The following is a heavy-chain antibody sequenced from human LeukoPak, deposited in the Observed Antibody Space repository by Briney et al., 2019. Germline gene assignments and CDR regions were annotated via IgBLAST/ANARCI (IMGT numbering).Heavy chain of an antibody. CDR2: ISAYNGNT. Sequence: ASVKVSCKASGYTFTGYYMHWVRQAPGQGLEWMGWISAYNGNTNYAQKLQGRVTMTTDTSTSTAYMELRSLRSDDTAVYYCARFARWLSSDYWGQGTLVTVSS. V-gene: IGHV1-18*04. J-gene: IGHJ4*02. CDR3: ARFARWLSSDY. D-gene: IGHD5-12*01. CDR1: GYTFTGYY.